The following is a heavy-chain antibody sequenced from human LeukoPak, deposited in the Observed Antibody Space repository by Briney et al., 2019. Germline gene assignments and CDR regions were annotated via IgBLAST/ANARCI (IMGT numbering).Heavy chain of an antibody. V-gene: IGHV3-30*02. CDR3: AKDQGGATSY. D-gene: IGHD1-26*01. J-gene: IGHJ4*02. Sequence: PGRSLRLSCAASGFTFSSYVMHWVRQAPGKGLEWVAFIRYDGSIKHYGDAVKGRFTISRDNSKNTLYLQINSLRTEDTAVYYCAKDQGGATSYWGQGTLVTVYS. CDR2: IRYDGSIK. CDR1: GFTFSSYV.